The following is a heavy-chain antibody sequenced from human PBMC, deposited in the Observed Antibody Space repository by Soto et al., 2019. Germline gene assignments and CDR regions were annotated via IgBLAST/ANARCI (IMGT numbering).Heavy chain of an antibody. CDR1: GGSIIGNSGY. Sequence: SETMSVTCTVAGGSIIGNSGYWGWIRKPPGKGLEWIGSIYYSGSTYYNPSLKSRVTISVDTSKNQFSLKLSSVTATDTAVYYCAKSEGQLWLQSDYWGQGTLVTVSS. V-gene: IGHV4-39*01. CDR2: IYYSGST. J-gene: IGHJ4*02. CDR3: AKSEGQLWLQSDY. D-gene: IGHD5-18*01.